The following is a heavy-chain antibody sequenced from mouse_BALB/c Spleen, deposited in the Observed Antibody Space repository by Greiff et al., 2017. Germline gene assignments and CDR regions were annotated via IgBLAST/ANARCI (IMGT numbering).Heavy chain of an antibody. V-gene: IGHV1-77*01. Sequence: QVQLQQSGAELARPGASVKLSCKASGYTFTDYYINWVKQRTGQGLEWIGEIYPGSGNTYYNEKFKGKATLTADKSSSTAYMQLSSLTSEDSAVYFCARWGGNFPWFAYWGQGTLVTVSA. J-gene: IGHJ3*01. CDR1: GYTFTDYY. CDR2: IYPGSGNT. CDR3: ARWGGNFPWFAY. D-gene: IGHD2-1*01.